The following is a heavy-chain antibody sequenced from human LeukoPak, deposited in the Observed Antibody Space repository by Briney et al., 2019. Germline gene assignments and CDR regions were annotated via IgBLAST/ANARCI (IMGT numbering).Heavy chain of an antibody. D-gene: IGHD3-10*01. CDR2: MNPNSGNT. J-gene: IGHJ4*02. CDR1: GYTFTSYD. Sequence: ASVKVSCKASGYTFTSYDINWVRQATGQGLEWMGWMNPNSGNTGYAQKFQGRVTITRNTSISTAYMELSGLRSEDTAVYYCARGQRGSGSPYYFDYWGQGTLVTVSS. CDR3: ARGQRGSGSPYYFDY. V-gene: IGHV1-8*03.